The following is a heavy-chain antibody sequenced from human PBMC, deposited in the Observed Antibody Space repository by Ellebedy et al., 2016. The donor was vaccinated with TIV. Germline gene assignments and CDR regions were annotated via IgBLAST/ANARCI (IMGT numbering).Heavy chain of an antibody. CDR1: GFTFSSYA. J-gene: IGHJ4*02. Sequence: GESLKISCAASGFTFSSYAMSWVRQAPGKGLEWVAVIWYDGSNKYYADSVKGRFTISRDNAKNSLYLQMNSLRAEDTAVYYCARDRSFYYFDYWGQGTLVTVSS. V-gene: IGHV3-33*08. CDR3: ARDRSFYYFDY. CDR2: IWYDGSNK.